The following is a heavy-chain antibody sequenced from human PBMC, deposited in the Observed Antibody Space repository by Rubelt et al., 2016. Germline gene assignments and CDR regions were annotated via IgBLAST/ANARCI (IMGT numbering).Heavy chain of an antibody. D-gene: IGHD5-12*01. CDR2: IIPILGIA. J-gene: IGHJ6*02. Sequence: LVQSGAEVKKPGSSVKVSCKASGGTFSSYAISWVRQAPGQGLEWMGRIIPILGIANYAQKLQGRVTMTTDTSTSTAYMELRSLRSDDTAVYYCARVSGYDPFYYYGMDVWGQGTTVTVSS. CDR3: ARVSGYDPFYYYGMDV. V-gene: IGHV1-69*04. CDR1: GGTFSSYA.